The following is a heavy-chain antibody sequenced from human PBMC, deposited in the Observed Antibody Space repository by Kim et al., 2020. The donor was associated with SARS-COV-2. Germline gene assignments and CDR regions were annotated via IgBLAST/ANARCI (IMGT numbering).Heavy chain of an antibody. CDR2: IKSKTDGGTT. D-gene: IGHD1-26*01. CDR3: TTGRVVEWELHYYFDY. J-gene: IGHJ4*02. V-gene: IGHV3-15*01. Sequence: GGSLRLSCAASGFTFSNAWMSWVRQAPGKGLEWVGRIKSKTDGGTTDYAAPVKGRFTISRDDSKNTLYLQMNSLKTEDTAVYYCTTGRVVEWELHYYFDYWGQGTLVTVSS. CDR1: GFTFSNAW.